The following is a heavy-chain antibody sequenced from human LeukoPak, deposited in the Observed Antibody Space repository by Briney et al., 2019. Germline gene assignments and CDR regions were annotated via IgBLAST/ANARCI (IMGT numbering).Heavy chain of an antibody. CDR3: ARVRPGRVAAAGYFDY. J-gene: IGHJ4*02. Sequence: SETLSLTCAVYGGSFSGYYWSWIRQPPGKGLEWIGEINHSGSTNYNPSLKSRVTISVDTSKNQFSLKLSSATAADTAVYYCARVRPGRVAAAGYFDYWGQGTLVTVSS. V-gene: IGHV4-34*01. CDR2: INHSGST. CDR1: GGSFSGYY. D-gene: IGHD6-13*01.